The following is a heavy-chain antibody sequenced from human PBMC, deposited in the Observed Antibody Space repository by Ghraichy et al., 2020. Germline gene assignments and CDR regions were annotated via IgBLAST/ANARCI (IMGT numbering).Heavy chain of an antibody. V-gene: IGHV3-11*01. D-gene: IGHD3-22*01. Sequence: GSLRLSCAGSGFTFSDYYMSWIRQAPGKGLECVSHISFSGDTIYYADSVKGRFTVSRDNAKNSLYLQMNSLRAEDTAVYYCARDERSSGFLPYDAFDVWGQGTMVTVSS. CDR2: ISFSGDTI. J-gene: IGHJ3*01. CDR1: GFTFSDYY. CDR3: ARDERSSGFLPYDAFDV.